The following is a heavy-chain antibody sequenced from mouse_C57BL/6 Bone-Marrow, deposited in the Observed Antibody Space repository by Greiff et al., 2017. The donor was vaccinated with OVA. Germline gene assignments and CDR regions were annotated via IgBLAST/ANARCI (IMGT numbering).Heavy chain of an antibody. J-gene: IGHJ4*01. CDR2: IRNKANNHAT. CDR3: TGRTLLWLRRAMDY. V-gene: IGHV6-6*01. D-gene: IGHD2-2*01. CDR1: GFTFSDAW. Sequence: EVKLMESGGGLVQPGGSMKLSCAASGFTFSDAWMDWVRQSPEQGLEWVAEIRNKANNHATYYAESVKGRFTISRDDSKSSVYLQMNSLRAEDTGIYYCTGRTLLWLRRAMDYWGQGTSVTVSS.